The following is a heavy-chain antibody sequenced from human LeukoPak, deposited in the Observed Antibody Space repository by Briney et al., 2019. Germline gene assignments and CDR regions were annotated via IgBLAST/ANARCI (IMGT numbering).Heavy chain of an antibody. CDR3: AKGPLTGYYTLDAFDI. D-gene: IGHD3-9*01. Sequence: SGGSLRLSCAASGFTFSSYAMHWVRQAPGKGLEWVAVISYDGSNKYYADSVKGRFTSSRDNSKHTRDLQMNSVRAEDTAVYYCAKGPLTGYYTLDAFDICGQGTMVTVSS. CDR2: ISYDGSNK. J-gene: IGHJ3*02. V-gene: IGHV3-30*18. CDR1: GFTFSSYA.